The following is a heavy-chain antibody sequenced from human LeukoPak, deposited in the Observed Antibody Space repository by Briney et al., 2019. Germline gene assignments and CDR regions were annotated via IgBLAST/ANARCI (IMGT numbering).Heavy chain of an antibody. Sequence: SQTLSLTCAISGDSVSSNSAAWNWIRQSPSRGLECLGRTYFRSKWFNDYALSVKSRITINPDTSKSQFSLQLNSVTPEDTAVYFCARGVRYFDLWGRGTLVTVSS. CDR2: TYFRSKWFN. CDR3: ARGVRYFDL. J-gene: IGHJ2*01. V-gene: IGHV6-1*01. CDR1: GDSVSSNSAA.